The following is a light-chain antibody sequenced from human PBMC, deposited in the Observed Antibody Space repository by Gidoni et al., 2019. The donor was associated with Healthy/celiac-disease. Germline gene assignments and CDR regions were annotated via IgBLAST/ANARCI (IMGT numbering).Light chain of an antibody. CDR3: QQSYSTPIT. CDR2: AAS. V-gene: IGKV1-39*01. Sequence: IQMTQSPSSLSASVGDRVTITCRASQSISSYLNCYQQKPGKAPQLLIYAASSLQSGVPSRFSGSGSGTDFTLTISSLQPEDFATYYCQQSYSTPITFGQGTRLEIK. CDR1: QSISSY. J-gene: IGKJ5*01.